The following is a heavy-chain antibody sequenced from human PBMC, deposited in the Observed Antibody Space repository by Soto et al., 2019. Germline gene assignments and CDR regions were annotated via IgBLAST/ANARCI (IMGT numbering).Heavy chain of an antibody. Sequence: EVQLVESGGGLVQPGGSLRLSCAASGFTFSHYWMHWVRQIPGKGLTWVSRINADGSHTSYADFVKGRFTTSRDNARNTLFLQINSLIAEDTAIYFCAREFPPAITPGDDFDLWGQGTLLTVSS. CDR2: INADGSHT. J-gene: IGHJ4*02. CDR3: AREFPPAITPGDDFDL. CDR1: GFTFSHYW. D-gene: IGHD1-20*01. V-gene: IGHV3-74*01.